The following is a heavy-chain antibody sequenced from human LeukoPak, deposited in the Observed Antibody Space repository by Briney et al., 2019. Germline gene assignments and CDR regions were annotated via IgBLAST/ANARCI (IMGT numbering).Heavy chain of an antibody. Sequence: SEGLPLTCTVSGGFIRRYFWSWLRHPPGRERQGIGYIWDSEITDYNPPLKSRVTISLDTSKNHFSLKLRSVTAADTALYFCARGLVLATDDAFDIWGQGTLVTVSS. CDR3: ARGLVLATDDAFDI. J-gene: IGHJ3*02. CDR1: GGFIRRYF. D-gene: IGHD5-12*01. CDR2: IWDSEIT. V-gene: IGHV4-59*01.